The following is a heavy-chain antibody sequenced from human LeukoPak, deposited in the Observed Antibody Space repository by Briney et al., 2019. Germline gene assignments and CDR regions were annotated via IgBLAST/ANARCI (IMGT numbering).Heavy chain of an antibody. V-gene: IGHV3-11*01. D-gene: IGHD5-12*01. Sequence: GGSLRLSCAASRFIFSNYYMSWIRQTPGKGLERIANIGTDGSSENYADSAKGRFTISRDNARNSLFLQMSSLRVEDTAVYFCARAGTYSGYKVFDTWGQGTLVTVAS. J-gene: IGHJ5*02. CDR1: RFIFSNYY. CDR2: IGTDGSSE. CDR3: ARAGTYSGYKVFDT.